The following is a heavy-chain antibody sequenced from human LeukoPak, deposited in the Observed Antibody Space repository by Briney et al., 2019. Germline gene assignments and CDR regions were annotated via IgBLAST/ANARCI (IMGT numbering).Heavy chain of an antibody. CDR3: TRDHCTSINCYEYNYYGMDV. CDR2: INPNSGGT. CDR1: GYTFTGYY. V-gene: IGHV1-2*02. J-gene: IGHJ6*02. D-gene: IGHD2-2*01. Sequence: ASVKVSFKASGYTFTGYYMHWVRQAPGQGLEWMGWINPNSGGTNYAQKFQGRVTMTRDTSISTAYMELSRLRSDDTAVYYCTRDHCTSINCYEYNYYGMDVWGQGTTVTVSS.